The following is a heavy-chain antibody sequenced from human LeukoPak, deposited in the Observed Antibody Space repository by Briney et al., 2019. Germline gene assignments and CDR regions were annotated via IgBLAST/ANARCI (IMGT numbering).Heavy chain of an antibody. V-gene: IGHV4-59*11. J-gene: IGHJ3*02. D-gene: IGHD3-9*01. CDR1: GGSISSHY. Sequence: SETLSLTCTVSGGSISSHYWSWIRQPPGKGLEWIGYIYYSGSTNYNPSLKSRVTISVDTSKNQFSLKLSSVTAADTAVYYCARATADYDILTGYYISAFDIWGQGTMVTVSS. CDR3: ARATADYDILTGYYISAFDI. CDR2: IYYSGST.